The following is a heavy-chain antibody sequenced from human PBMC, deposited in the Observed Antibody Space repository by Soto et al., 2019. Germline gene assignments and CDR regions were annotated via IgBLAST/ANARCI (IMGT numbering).Heavy chain of an antibody. J-gene: IGHJ5*02. V-gene: IGHV4-4*07. D-gene: IGHD6-13*01. CDR2: IHSSVST. CDR1: GASMNSYH. Sequence: QVQLQASGPGLVKPSETLSLTCTVSGASMNSYHWSWIRQPAGKGLGWIGRIHSSVSTNYNPSLKSRVQMSVDTSKNQFSLMLMSLTAADTAVYYCARDQGVAAAGITWFDPGGQGALVTVSS. CDR3: ARDQGVAAAGITWFDP.